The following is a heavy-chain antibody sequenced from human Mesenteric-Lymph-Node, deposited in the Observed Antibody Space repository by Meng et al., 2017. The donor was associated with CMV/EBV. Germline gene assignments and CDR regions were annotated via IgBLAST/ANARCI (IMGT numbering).Heavy chain of an antibody. CDR1: GGSVSSGPNY. D-gene: IGHD3-10*01. V-gene: IGHV4-61*01. J-gene: IGHJ4*02. CDR2: IYYSGST. CDR3: ARMKYGSGTYFFDY. Sequence: SETLSLTCTVSGGSVSSGPNYWSWIRRPPGKGLEWIGYIYYSGSTNYNPSLNIRVTISVDTSKNQFSLKLGSVTAADTAVYYCARMKYGSGTYFFDYWGQGTLVTVSS.